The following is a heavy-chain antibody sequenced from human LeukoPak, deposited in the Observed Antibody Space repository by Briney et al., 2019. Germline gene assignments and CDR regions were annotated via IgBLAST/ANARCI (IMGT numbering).Heavy chain of an antibody. V-gene: IGHV4-59*12. Sequence: PSETLSLTCSVSGGSISTFYWSWIRQPPGKGLEWIGYIYYSGSSGSTSYNPSLKSRVTISVDTSKNQFSLKLSSVTAADTAVYYCARVHYGSGPGMDVWGKGTTVTVSS. J-gene: IGHJ6*03. CDR3: ARVHYGSGPGMDV. CDR1: GGSISTFY. D-gene: IGHD3-10*01. CDR2: IYYSGSSGST.